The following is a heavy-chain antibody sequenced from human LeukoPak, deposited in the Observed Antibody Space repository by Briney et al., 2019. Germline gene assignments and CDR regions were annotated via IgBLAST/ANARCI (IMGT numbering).Heavy chain of an antibody. CDR2: IKSRAAGGAT. V-gene: IGHV3-15*01. Sequence: PGGSLRLSCAASGFPFSNAWMSWVRQTPGKGLEWVGRIKSRAAGGATDYATPVRGRFTISRDDSRNTLYLQMNSLRIEDTAVYYCTTDASTYCADGVCYTRGNFDYWGQGSLVTVSS. CDR3: TTDASTYCADGVCYTRGNFDY. CDR1: GFPFSNAW. D-gene: IGHD2-8*01. J-gene: IGHJ4*02.